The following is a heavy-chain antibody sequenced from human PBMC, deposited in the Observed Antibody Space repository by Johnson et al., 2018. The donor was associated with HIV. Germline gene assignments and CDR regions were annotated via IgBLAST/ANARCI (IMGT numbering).Heavy chain of an antibody. V-gene: IGHV3-30*04. CDR1: GFTFSDYA. CDR3: AREGEPEGFDI. J-gene: IGHJ3*02. CDR2: ISYDAKNK. Sequence: QVQLVESGGGVVQPGRSLRLSCVASGFTFSDYAVHWVRQAPGKGLEWVAVISYDAKNKYYADSVKGRFTISRDNSKNTLFLQMNSRKTEDTAVYYCAREGEPEGFDIWGQGTMVTVSS. D-gene: IGHD3-16*01.